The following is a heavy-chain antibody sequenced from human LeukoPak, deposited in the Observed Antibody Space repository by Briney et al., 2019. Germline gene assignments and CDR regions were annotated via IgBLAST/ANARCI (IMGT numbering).Heavy chain of an antibody. CDR1: SDSTSISF. J-gene: IGHJ4*02. D-gene: IGHD5-18*01. CDR2: LYHSGST. Sequence: PSETLSLTCTVSSDSTSISFWTWIRQSPGKGLEWIGSLYHSGSTNYNPSLRGRVTISVETSKNQFTLSLRSVTAADTAVYYCAGGDTAKFDYWGQGTPVTVSS. CDR3: AGGDTAKFDY. V-gene: IGHV4-59*01.